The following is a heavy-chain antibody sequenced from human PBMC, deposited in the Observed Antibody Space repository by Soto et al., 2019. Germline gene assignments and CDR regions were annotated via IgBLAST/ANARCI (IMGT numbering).Heavy chain of an antibody. CDR1: GFSFSSYA. Sequence: PGGSLRLSCAASGFSFSSYAMTWVRQAPGRGLEWVSAISGSGSPTYYADSVKGRFTISRDNSKNTLYLQMNGLRADDTAVYYCARDMSGGTYNYYYGMDVWGQGTTVTVSS. J-gene: IGHJ6*02. CDR3: ARDMSGGTYNYYYGMDV. D-gene: IGHD1-26*01. CDR2: ISGSGSPT. V-gene: IGHV3-23*01.